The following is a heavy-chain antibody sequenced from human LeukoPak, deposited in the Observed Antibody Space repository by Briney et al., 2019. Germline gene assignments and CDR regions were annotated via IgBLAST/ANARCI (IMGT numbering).Heavy chain of an antibody. Sequence: ASVKVSCKASGYIFTSYYMHWVRQAPGQGLEWVGIINPSGGSINYAQKSQGRVTMTRDMSTSTVYMELSSLRSEDRAVYYCARALPHRRLMDTTMEQHWFDPWGQGTLVTVSS. V-gene: IGHV1-46*01. CDR3: ARALPHRRLMDTTMEQHWFDP. CDR1: GYIFTSYY. D-gene: IGHD5-18*01. J-gene: IGHJ5*02. CDR2: INPSGGSI.